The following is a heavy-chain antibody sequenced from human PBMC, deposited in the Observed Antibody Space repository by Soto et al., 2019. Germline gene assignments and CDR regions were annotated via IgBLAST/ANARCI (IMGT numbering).Heavy chain of an antibody. CDR1: GGSISSGDYY. J-gene: IGHJ1*01. V-gene: IGHV4-30-4*01. Sequence: SETLSLTCTVSGGSISSGDYYWSWIRQPPGKGLEWIGYIYYSGSTYYNPSLKSRVTISVDTSKNQFSLKLSSVTAADTAVYYCARTYDSSGYYPLQHWGQGPLVTAP. CDR3: ARTYDSSGYYPLQH. D-gene: IGHD3-22*01. CDR2: IYYSGST.